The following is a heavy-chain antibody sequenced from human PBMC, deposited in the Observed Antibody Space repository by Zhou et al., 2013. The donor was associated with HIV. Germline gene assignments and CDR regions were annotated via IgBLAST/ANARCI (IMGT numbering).Heavy chain of an antibody. CDR3: ARDREEVWSIAAAGNSDDAFDI. Sequence: QVQLVQSGAEVKKPGASVKVSCKASGYTFTSYGISWVRQAPGQGLEWMGWISAYNGNTNYAQKLQGRVTMTTDTSTSTAYMELRSLRSDDTAVYYCARDREEVWSIAAAGNSDDAFDIWGQGTMVTVSS. CDR2: ISAYNGNT. V-gene: IGHV1-18*01. D-gene: IGHD6-13*01. J-gene: IGHJ3*02. CDR1: GYTFTSYG.